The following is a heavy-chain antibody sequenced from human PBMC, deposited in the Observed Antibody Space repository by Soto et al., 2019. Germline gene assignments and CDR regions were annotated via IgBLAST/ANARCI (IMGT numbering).Heavy chain of an antibody. CDR2: INHSGST. V-gene: IGHV4-34*01. J-gene: IGHJ5*02. Sequence: SETLSLTCAVYGGSFSGYYWSWIRQPPGKGLEWIGEINHSGSTNYNPSLKSRVTISVDTSKNQFSLKLSSVTAADTAVYYCARGSSISWYNWFDPWGQGTLVTVPQ. D-gene: IGHD2-15*01. CDR3: ARGSSISWYNWFDP. CDR1: GGSFSGYY.